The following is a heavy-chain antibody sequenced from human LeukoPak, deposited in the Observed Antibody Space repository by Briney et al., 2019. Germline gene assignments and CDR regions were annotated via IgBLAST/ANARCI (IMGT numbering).Heavy chain of an antibody. CDR1: GGSISSGSYY. Sequence: PSETLSLTCTVSGGSISSGSYYWSWIRQPPGKGLEWIGYIYYSGSTNYNPSLKSRVTISVDTSKNQFSLKLSSVTAADTAVYYCARGPPGYDFWSGPPSYFDYWGQGTLVTVSS. J-gene: IGHJ4*02. CDR3: ARGPPGYDFWSGPPSYFDY. CDR2: IYYSGST. V-gene: IGHV4-61*01. D-gene: IGHD3-3*01.